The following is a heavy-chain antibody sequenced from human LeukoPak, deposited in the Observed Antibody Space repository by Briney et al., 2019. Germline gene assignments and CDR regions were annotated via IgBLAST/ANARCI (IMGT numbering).Heavy chain of an antibody. CDR3: AREAREDGYSGYDYYYYYYMDV. CDR1: GFTFSSYE. V-gene: IGHV3-48*03. D-gene: IGHD5-12*01. Sequence: GGSLRLSCAASGFTFSSYEMNWVRQAPGKGLEWVSYISSSGSTIYYADSVKGRFTISRDNAKNSLYLQMNSLRAEDTAVYYCAREAREDGYSGYDYYYYYYMDVWGKGTTVTISS. CDR2: ISSSGSTI. J-gene: IGHJ6*03.